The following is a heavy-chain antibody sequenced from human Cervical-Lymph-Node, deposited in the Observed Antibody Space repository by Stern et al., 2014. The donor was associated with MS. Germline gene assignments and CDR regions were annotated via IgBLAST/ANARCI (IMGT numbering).Heavy chain of an antibody. CDR2: ISWNSGSI. Sequence: EVQLVQSGGGLVQPGRSLRLSCAASGFTFDDYAMHWVRQAPGKGLEWVAGISWNSGSIGYADSVKGRFTISRDNAKNSVYLQMNSLRTEDTALYYCAKSSGSFFVSLDYWGQGNLVTVSS. D-gene: IGHD1-26*01. CDR3: AKSSGSFFVSLDY. V-gene: IGHV3-9*01. J-gene: IGHJ4*02. CDR1: GFTFDDYA.